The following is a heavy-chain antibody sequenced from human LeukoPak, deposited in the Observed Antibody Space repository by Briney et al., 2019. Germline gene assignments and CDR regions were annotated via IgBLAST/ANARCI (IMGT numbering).Heavy chain of an antibody. CDR2: IYYSGST. CDR1: GGSISSGGYY. V-gene: IGHV4-31*03. Sequence: SQTLFLTCTVSGGSISSGGYYWSWIRQHPGKGLEWIGYIYYSGSTYYNPSLKSRVTISVDTSKNQFSLKLSSVTAADTAVYYCARDNHGYYDFWSGYYGYYYYYMDVWGKGTTVTVSS. D-gene: IGHD3-3*01. J-gene: IGHJ6*03. CDR3: ARDNHGYYDFWSGYYGYYYYYMDV.